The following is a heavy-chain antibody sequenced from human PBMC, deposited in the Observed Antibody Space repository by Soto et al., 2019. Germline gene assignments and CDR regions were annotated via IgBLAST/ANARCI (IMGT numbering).Heavy chain of an antibody. CDR1: GFTFSSYA. CDR3: ARRLGELELPGY. V-gene: IGHV3-30-3*01. Sequence: QSGGSLRLSCAASGFTFSSYAMHWVRQAPGKGLEWVAVISYDGSNKYYADSVKGRFTISRDNSKNTLYLQMNSLRAEDTAVYYCARRLGELELPGYWGQGTLVTVSS. D-gene: IGHD1-7*01. CDR2: ISYDGSNK. J-gene: IGHJ4*02.